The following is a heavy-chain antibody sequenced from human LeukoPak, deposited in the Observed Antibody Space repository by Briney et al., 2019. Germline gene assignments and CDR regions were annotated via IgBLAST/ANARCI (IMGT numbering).Heavy chain of an antibody. Sequence: PGGSLRLSCAASGFTFSSYGMSWVRQAPGKGLEWVSYISSSGSTVYYADSVKGRFTISRDNAKNSLYLQMNSLRAEDTAVYYCAELGITMIGGVWGKGTTVTISS. CDR3: AELGITMIGGV. J-gene: IGHJ6*04. D-gene: IGHD3-10*02. CDR2: ISSSGSTV. CDR1: GFTFSSYG. V-gene: IGHV3-48*04.